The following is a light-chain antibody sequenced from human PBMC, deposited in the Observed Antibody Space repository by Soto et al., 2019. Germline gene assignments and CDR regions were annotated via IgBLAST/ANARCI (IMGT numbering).Light chain of an antibody. CDR2: AAS. J-gene: IGKJ1*01. V-gene: IGKV1-39*01. CDR3: QQYNSYAWT. CDR1: QSISSY. Sequence: DIQMTQSPSSLSASVGDRVTITCRASQSISSYLNWYQQKPGKAPKLLIYAASSLQSGVPSRFSGSGSGTEFTLTISSLQPDEFATYDCQQYNSYAWTFGQGTKVDIK.